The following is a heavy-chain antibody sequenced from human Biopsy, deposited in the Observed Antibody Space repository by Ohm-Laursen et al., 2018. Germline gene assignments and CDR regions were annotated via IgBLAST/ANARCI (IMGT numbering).Heavy chain of an antibody. CDR2: INQAGTT. CDR1: GKTFSDYQ. D-gene: IGHD2-15*01. J-gene: IGHJ4*02. Sequence: SDTLSITCAVFGKTFSDYQWSWIRQPPGKGLEWIGQINQAGTTNYNPSLKSRVSISADASKYEFSLRLTSVTAADTAVYLCGNEVHGRDYWGLGAQVTVSS. CDR3: GNEVHGRDY. V-gene: IGHV4-34*08.